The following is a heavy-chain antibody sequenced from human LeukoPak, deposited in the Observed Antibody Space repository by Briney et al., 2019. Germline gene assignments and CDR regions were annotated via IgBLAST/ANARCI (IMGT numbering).Heavy chain of an antibody. CDR3: ASSSSSLSGAFDI. J-gene: IGHJ3*02. V-gene: IGHV4-30-2*01. CDR1: GGSISSGGYS. Sequence: SETLSLTCAVSGGSISSGGYSWSWIRQPPGKGLEWIGYIYHSGSTYYNPSLKSRVTISVDRSKNQFSLKLSSVTAADTAVYYCASSSSSLSGAFDIWGQGTMVTVSS. CDR2: IYHSGST. D-gene: IGHD6-6*01.